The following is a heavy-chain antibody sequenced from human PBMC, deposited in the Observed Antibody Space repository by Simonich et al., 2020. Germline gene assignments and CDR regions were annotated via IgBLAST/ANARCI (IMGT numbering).Heavy chain of an antibody. CDR3: ARTYSGSYYYFDY. V-gene: IGHV1-8*03. Sequence: QVQLVQSGAEVKKPGASVKVSCKASGYTLTSYDINWVRQATVQGLEWMGWNNPNSGNKGYAQKFQGRVTITRNTSISTAYMELSSLRSEDTAVYYCARTYSGSYYYFDYWGQGTLVTVSS. J-gene: IGHJ4*02. CDR1: GYTLTSYD. CDR2: NNPNSGNK. D-gene: IGHD1-26*01.